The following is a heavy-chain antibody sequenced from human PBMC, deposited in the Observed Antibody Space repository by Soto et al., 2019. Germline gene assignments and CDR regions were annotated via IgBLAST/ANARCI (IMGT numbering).Heavy chain of an antibody. V-gene: IGHV4-59*12. CDR3: ARVISSRDEYFDY. D-gene: IGHD2-2*01. Sequence: PSETLSLTCTVSGGSISSYYWSWIRQPPGKGLEWIGEISHTGTTNYNPSLKSRVTMSVDKPKNQFSLNLTSVTAADTAVYYCARVISSRDEYFDYWGQGTVVTVSS. J-gene: IGHJ4*02. CDR1: GGSISSYY. CDR2: ISHTGTT.